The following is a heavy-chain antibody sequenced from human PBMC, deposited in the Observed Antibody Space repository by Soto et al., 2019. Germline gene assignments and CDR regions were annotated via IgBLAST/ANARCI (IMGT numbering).Heavy chain of an antibody. J-gene: IGHJ5*02. CDR3: ARETVVVVAAPVSRTNRFDP. CDR1: GGSISSGDYY. Sequence: SETLSLTCTVSGGSISSGDYYWSWIRQPPGKGLEWIGYIYYSGSTYYNPSLKSRVTISVDTSKNQFSLKLSSVTAADTAVYYCARETVVVVAAPVSRTNRFDPWGQGTLFTVSS. V-gene: IGHV4-30-4*01. CDR2: IYYSGST. D-gene: IGHD2-15*01.